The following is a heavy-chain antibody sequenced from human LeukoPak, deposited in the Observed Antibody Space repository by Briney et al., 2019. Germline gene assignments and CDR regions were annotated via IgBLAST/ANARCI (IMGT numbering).Heavy chain of an antibody. Sequence: SETLSLTCAVSGGSISSNSYYWGWIRQPPGKGLEWIGSIYYSGSTYYNPSLKSRVTISVDTSNNQFSLKLSSVTAADTAVYYCERTRYYENSRSYGAPYYFDYWGQGTLVTVSS. CDR3: ERTRYYENSRSYGAPYYFDY. CDR2: IYYSGST. V-gene: IGHV4-39*01. D-gene: IGHD3-10*01. J-gene: IGHJ4*02. CDR1: GGSISSNSYY.